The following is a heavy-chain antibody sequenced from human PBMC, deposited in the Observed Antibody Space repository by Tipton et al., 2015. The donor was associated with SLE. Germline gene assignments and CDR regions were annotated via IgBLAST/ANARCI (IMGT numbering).Heavy chain of an antibody. D-gene: IGHD3-3*01. CDR1: GGSISSYY. Sequence: GLVKPSETLSVTCNVSGGSISSYYWGWLRQPPGEGLEWIGYIYYSGSTNYNPSLKSRVTISVDTSKNQFSLKLSSVTAADTAVYYCARDGFWSAQGAFDIWGQGTMVTVSS. J-gene: IGHJ3*02. CDR3: ARDGFWSAQGAFDI. V-gene: IGHV4-59*01. CDR2: IYYSGST.